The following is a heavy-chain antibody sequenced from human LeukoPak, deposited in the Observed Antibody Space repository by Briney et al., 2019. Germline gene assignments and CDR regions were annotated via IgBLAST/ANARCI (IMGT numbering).Heavy chain of an antibody. V-gene: IGHV4-34*01. D-gene: IGHD1-26*01. CDR1: GGSFSGYY. CDR2: INHSGST. J-gene: IGHJ4*02. CDR3: ARGLVGAIYH. Sequence: SETLSLTCAVYGGSFSGYYWSWIRQPPGKGLEWIGEINHSGSTNYSPSLKSRVTISVDTSKNQFSLKLSSVTAADTAVYYCARGLVGAIYHWGQGTLVTVSS.